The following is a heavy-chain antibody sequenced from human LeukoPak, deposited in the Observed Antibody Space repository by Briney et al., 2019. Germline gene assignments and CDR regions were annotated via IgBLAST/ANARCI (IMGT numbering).Heavy chain of an antibody. J-gene: IGHJ4*02. Sequence: PGGSLRLSCAASGFTFSSYSMNWVRQAPGKGLEWVSSISSSSSYIYYADSVKGRFTISRDNAKNSLYLQMNSLRAEDTAVYYCARSNSGSWHYFDYWGQGTLVTVSS. V-gene: IGHV3-21*01. CDR1: GFTFSSYS. CDR3: ARSNSGSWHYFDY. CDR2: ISSSSSYI. D-gene: IGHD1-26*01.